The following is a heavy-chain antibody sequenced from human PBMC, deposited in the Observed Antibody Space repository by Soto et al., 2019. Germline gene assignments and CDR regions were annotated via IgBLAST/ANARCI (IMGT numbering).Heavy chain of an antibody. J-gene: IGHJ4*02. CDR2: INQDGREK. Sequence: EVQLVESGGGLVQPGGSLRLSCAASGFIFSSYWMNWVRQAPGKGLEWVASINQDGREKYYVDSVKGRFTISRDNAKNSLYLQVNSLRAEDTAVYYCARDGEEAGLYFDYWGQGTLVTVSS. CDR1: GFIFSSYW. V-gene: IGHV3-7*01. CDR3: ARDGEEAGLYFDY. D-gene: IGHD6-19*01.